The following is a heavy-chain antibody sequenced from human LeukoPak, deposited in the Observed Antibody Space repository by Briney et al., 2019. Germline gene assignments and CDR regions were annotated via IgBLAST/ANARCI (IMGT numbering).Heavy chain of an antibody. CDR2: ISAYNGNT. J-gene: IGHJ5*02. CDR3: ARGLEWLTRRHTWFDP. V-gene: IGHV1-18*01. Sequence: AAVKVSCKATGYTFTSYGISWVRQAPGQGLEWMGWISAYNGNTNYAQKLQGRVTMTPDTSTRTAYMELRSLRSDDTAVYYCARGLEWLTRRHTWFDPWGQGTLVTVSS. CDR1: GYTFTSYG. D-gene: IGHD3-3*01.